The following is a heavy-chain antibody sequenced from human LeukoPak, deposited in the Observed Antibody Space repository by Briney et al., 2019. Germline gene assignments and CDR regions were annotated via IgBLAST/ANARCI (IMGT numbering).Heavy chain of an antibody. J-gene: IGHJ4*02. D-gene: IGHD4-17*01. CDR2: ISSSGSTI. Sequence: GGSLRLSCAASGFTFSDYYMSWIRQAPGKGLEWVSYISSSGSTIYYADSVKGRFTISRDNAKNSLYLQMNSLRAEGTAVYYCASGYDYGDYVSYWGQGTLDTVSS. CDR1: GFTFSDYY. V-gene: IGHV3-11*01. CDR3: ASGYDYGDYVSY.